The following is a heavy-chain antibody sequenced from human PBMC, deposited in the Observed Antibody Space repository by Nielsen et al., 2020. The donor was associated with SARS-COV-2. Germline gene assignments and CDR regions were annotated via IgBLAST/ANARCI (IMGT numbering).Heavy chain of an antibody. V-gene: IGHV4-61*01. Sequence: SETLSLTCTVSGGSVSSGSYYWSWIRQPPGKGLEWIGYIYFSGSTNYNPSLKSRVTTSVDKSKNQYSLMLSFVTAADTAVYYCTRGYCSSTSCYTAHGFDPWGQGTLVTVSS. J-gene: IGHJ5*02. D-gene: IGHD2-2*02. CDR2: IYFSGST. CDR3: TRGYCSSTSCYTAHGFDP. CDR1: GGSVSSGSYY.